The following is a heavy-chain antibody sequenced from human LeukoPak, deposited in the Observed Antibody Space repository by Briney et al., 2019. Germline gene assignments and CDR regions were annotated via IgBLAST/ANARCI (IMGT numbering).Heavy chain of an antibody. D-gene: IGHD1-26*01. V-gene: IGHV4-30-2*02. J-gene: IGHJ4*02. CDR2: IYHSGST. CDR1: GGSISSGGYS. CDR3: ASVSGSYYPAFDY. Sequence: PSQTLSLTCAVSGGSISSGGYSWSWIRQPPGKGLEWIGYIYHSGSTNYNPSLKSRVTISVDTSKNQFSLKLSSVTAADTAVYYCASVSGSYYPAFDYWGQGTLVTVSS.